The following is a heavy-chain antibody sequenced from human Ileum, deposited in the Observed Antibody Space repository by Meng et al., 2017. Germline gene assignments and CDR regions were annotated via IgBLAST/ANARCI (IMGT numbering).Heavy chain of an antibody. Sequence: QVHMVQAGREVRQPGASAKVSRQASGYSFTNYGINWVRQAPGKGLEWMGWTSTYNSNRNYAQSLQGRVTMTTDTSTTTAYMELRSLTFDDTAVYYCARGRHCSSTTCYLSDSWGQGTLVTVSS. J-gene: IGHJ4*02. D-gene: IGHD2-2*01. CDR1: GYSFTNYG. CDR3: ARGRHCSSTTCYLSDS. V-gene: IGHV1-18*01. CDR2: TSTYNSNR.